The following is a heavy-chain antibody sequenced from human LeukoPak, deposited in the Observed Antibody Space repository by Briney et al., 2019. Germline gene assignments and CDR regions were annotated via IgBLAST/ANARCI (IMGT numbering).Heavy chain of an antibody. Sequence: PSETLSLTCTVSGGSISSSSYYWGWIRQPPGKGLEWIGSIYYSGSTYYNPSLKSRVTISVDTSKNQFSLKLSSVTATDTAVYYCARVGGRGLNWFDPWGQGTLVTVSS. V-gene: IGHV4-39*07. J-gene: IGHJ5*02. D-gene: IGHD3-10*01. CDR2: IYYSGST. CDR3: ARVGGRGLNWFDP. CDR1: GGSISSSSYY.